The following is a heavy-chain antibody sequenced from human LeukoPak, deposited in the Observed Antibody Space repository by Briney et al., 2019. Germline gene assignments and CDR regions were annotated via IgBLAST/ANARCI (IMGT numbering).Heavy chain of an antibody. J-gene: IGHJ4*02. V-gene: IGHV4-39*01. CDR1: GGSSISSSSY. CDR3: ARFTGYIYGYDY. CDR2: TYNSWRN. D-gene: IGHD5-18*01. Sequence: SETLSLTCTVSGGSSISSSSYWGWIRQPPGKGLEWIGTTYNSWRNYYNPSLKSRVTISGDTSKNQFSLKVTSVTAADTAVYYCARFTGYIYGYDYWGQGTLVTVSS.